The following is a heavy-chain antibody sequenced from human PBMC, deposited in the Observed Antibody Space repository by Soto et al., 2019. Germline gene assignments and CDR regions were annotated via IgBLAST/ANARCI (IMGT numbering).Heavy chain of an antibody. CDR3: ARQLRGFDY. J-gene: IGHJ4*02. D-gene: IGHD4-17*01. CDR2: IYYSGST. Sequence: SETLSLTCTVSGGSIRSYYWSWIRQPPGKGLEWIGYIYYSGSTNYNPSLKGRVTISVDTSKNQFSLKLSSVTAADTAVYYCARQLRGFDYWGQGTLVTVSS. V-gene: IGHV4-59*08. CDR1: GGSIRSYY.